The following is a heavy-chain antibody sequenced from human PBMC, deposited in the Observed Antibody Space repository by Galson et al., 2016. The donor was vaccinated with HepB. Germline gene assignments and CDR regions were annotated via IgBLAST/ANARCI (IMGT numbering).Heavy chain of an antibody. CDR2: ISYDGSKM. J-gene: IGHJ4*02. CDR3: ARGSRSGYDFWSGHSDY. D-gene: IGHD3-3*01. CDR1: GFTFRSYG. V-gene: IGHV3-30*03. Sequence: SLRLSCAASGFTFRSYGMHWVRQAPGKGLEWVAVISYDGSKMYYVDSVKGRFTISRDNSKNTLYLQMNSLRAEDTAVYYCARGSRSGYDFWSGHSDYWGQGTLVTVSS.